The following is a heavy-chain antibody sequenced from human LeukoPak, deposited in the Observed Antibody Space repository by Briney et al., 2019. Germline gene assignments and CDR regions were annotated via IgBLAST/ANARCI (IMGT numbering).Heavy chain of an antibody. CDR2: IYSGGST. J-gene: IGHJ4*02. Sequence: GGSLRLSCAASGFTVSSNYMSWVRQAPGKGLEWVSVIYSGGSTYYADSVKGRFTISRDNSKNTLYLQMNSLRAEDTAVYYCARDRNYDSSGYWSYWGQGTLVTVSS. CDR1: GFTVSSNY. D-gene: IGHD3-22*01. V-gene: IGHV3-53*01. CDR3: ARDRNYDSSGYWSY.